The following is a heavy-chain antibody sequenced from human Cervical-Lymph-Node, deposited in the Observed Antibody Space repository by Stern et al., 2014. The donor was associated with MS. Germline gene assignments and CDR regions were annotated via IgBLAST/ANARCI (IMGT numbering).Heavy chain of an antibody. V-gene: IGHV1-46*01. J-gene: IGHJ4*02. Sequence: VQLVESLPDIRKPGTSVKVSCKASGYIFTRSYIHWVRHAPGQGLEWIGIINPTGGRARCSDKFQGISNMHRDPSTSSVDMDLSNLTSEDTAVYYCARDDDVQGLARGYFDSWGQGTLVTVSS. CDR3: ARDDDVQGLARGYFDS. D-gene: IGHD6-19*01. CDR2: INPTGGRA. CDR1: GYIFTRSY.